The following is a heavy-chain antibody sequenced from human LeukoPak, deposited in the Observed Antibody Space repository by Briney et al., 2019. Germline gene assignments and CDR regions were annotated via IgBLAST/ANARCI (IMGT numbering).Heavy chain of an antibody. CDR1: GFTFSSYG. J-gene: IGHJ6*03. Sequence: WRSLRLSCAASGFTFSSYGMHWVRQGPGKGLECVAVISYDGSNKYYADSVKGRFAISRDTSKNTLYLQMNSLRAEDTAVYYCAKVGPSLVRGLIRGGARYYYNYMDVWGKGTTVTISS. CDR2: ISYDGSNK. D-gene: IGHD3-10*01. V-gene: IGHV3-30*18. CDR3: AKVGPSLVRGLIRGGARYYYNYMDV.